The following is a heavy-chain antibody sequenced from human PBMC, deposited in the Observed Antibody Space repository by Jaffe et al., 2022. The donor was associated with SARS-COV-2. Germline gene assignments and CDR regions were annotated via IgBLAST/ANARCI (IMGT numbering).Heavy chain of an antibody. D-gene: IGHD3-22*01. CDR2: IYHSGST. Sequence: QVQLQESGPGLVKPSGTLSLTCAVSGGSISSSNWWSWVRQPPGKGLEWIGEIYHSGSTNYNPSLKSRVTISVDKSKNQFSLKLSSVTAADTAVYYCARDPVRPEYYYDSSGSIEGYFDLWGRGTLVTVSS. J-gene: IGHJ2*01. V-gene: IGHV4-4*02. CDR1: GGSISSSNW. CDR3: ARDPVRPEYYYDSSGSIEGYFDL.